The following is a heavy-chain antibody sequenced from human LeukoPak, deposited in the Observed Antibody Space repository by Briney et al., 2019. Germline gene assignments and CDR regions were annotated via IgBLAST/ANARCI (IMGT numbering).Heavy chain of an antibody. Sequence: GRSLRLSCAASGFTFSSYAMHWVRQAPGKGLEWVAVISYDGNNKYFADSVKGRFTISRDNSKNTLYLQMNSLRAEDTAVYYCARGVPWYYYDSSGYRSFDYWGQGTLVTVSS. CDR2: ISYDGNNK. J-gene: IGHJ4*02. CDR1: GFTFSSYA. CDR3: ARGVPWYYYDSSGYRSFDY. D-gene: IGHD3-22*01. V-gene: IGHV3-30*04.